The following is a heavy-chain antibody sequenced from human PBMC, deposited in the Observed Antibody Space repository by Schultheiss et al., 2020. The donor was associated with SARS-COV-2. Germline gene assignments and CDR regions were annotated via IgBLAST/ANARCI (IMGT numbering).Heavy chain of an antibody. CDR1: GGSIDGYY. CDR2: IHYRGHT. D-gene: IGHD5-18*01. CDR3: ARGDTDHFDH. J-gene: IGHJ4*02. Sequence: SETLSLTCTVSGGSIDGYYWNWIRQPPGKGLEWIGYIHYRGHTKYNPPLRSRVTISLDTSKKQVSLKLNSVTAADTAVYYCARGDTDHFDHWGQGTLVTVSS. V-gene: IGHV4-59*01.